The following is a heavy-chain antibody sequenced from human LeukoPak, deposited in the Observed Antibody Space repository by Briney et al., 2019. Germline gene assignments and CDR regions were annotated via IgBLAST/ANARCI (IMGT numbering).Heavy chain of an antibody. CDR3: ARGKSRGSHIDY. V-gene: IGHV4-39*07. CDR2: IYYTGNT. CDR1: GDSITGYY. Sequence: PSETLSLTCSVSGDSITGYYWGWIRQPPGKGLEWIGNIYYTGNTYYNSSLKSRVTISLDTSKNQFSLQVISLTAADTAAYYCARGKSRGSHIDYWGQGTLVTVSS. D-gene: IGHD1-26*01. J-gene: IGHJ4*02.